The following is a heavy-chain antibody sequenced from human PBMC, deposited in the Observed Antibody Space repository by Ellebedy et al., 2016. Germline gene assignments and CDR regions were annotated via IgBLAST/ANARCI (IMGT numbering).Heavy chain of an antibody. CDR3: AASSGGNDILTGYSALAFDI. J-gene: IGHJ3*02. D-gene: IGHD3-9*01. V-gene: IGHV1-58*01. CDR2: IVVGSGNT. Sequence: SVKVSCXASGFTFTSSAVQWVRQAPGQRLEWIGWIVVGSGNTNYAQKFQERVTITRDMSTSTAYMELSSLRSEDTAVYYCAASSGGNDILTGYSALAFDIWGQGTMVTVSS. CDR1: GFTFTSSA.